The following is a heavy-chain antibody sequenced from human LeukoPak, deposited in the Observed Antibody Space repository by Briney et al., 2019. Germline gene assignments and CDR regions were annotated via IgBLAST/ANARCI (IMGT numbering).Heavy chain of an antibody. Sequence: GGSLRLSCAASGFTFTRFNMNWVRQAPGKGLEWVAVIWYDGINKYYADSVKGRFTISRDNSKNTLSVQMNSLRVEDTAVYYCARGAMTERTFDIWGQGTKVTVSS. CDR1: GFTFTRFN. CDR2: IWYDGINK. CDR3: ARGAMTERTFDI. J-gene: IGHJ3*02. V-gene: IGHV3-33*07. D-gene: IGHD2-2*01.